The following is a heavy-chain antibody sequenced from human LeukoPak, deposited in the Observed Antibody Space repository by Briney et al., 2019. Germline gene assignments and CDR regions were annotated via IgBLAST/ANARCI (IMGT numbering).Heavy chain of an antibody. CDR3: ARERIGGSLDY. J-gene: IGHJ4*02. D-gene: IGHD1-26*01. CDR2: LNYNGGGT. V-gene: IGHV3-20*04. CDR1: GFTFDDYG. Sequence: GGSLRLSCAASGFTFDDYGFSWVRQAPGKGLEWVCDLNYNGGGTGYADSVKGRFTVSRDNAKNTLYLQLNSLTADDTALYYCARERIGGSLDYWGQGTLVTVSS.